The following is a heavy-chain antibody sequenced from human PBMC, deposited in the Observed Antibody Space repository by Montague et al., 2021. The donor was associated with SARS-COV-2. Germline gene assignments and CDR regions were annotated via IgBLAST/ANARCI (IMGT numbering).Heavy chain of an antibody. Sequence: SLRLSCAASGFTFSTYAMSWVRQAPGKGLEWVSGISGSADGTYYADSVKGRFTISRDDSKNTVYLQMNGMRAEDTTEYFCAKDRQGEPNHIYSFDYWGQGALVTVSS. CDR2: ISGSADGT. V-gene: IGHV3-23*01. CDR3: AKDRQGEPNHIYSFDY. J-gene: IGHJ4*02. D-gene: IGHD3-16*01. CDR1: GFTFSTYA.